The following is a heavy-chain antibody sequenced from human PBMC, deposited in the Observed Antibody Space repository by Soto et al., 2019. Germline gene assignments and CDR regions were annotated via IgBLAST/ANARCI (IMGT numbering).Heavy chain of an antibody. CDR1: GGSINSNNYY. J-gene: IGHJ5*02. CDR3: ARGRHIAAAGTEKTSWFDP. V-gene: IGHV4-39*02. D-gene: IGHD6-13*01. Sequence: SETLSLTCTVSGGSINSNNYYWGWIRQPPGKGLEWIGSIYYRGSTYYNPSLKSRVTISVDTSTSTAYMELRSLRSDDTAVYYCARGRHIAAAGTEKTSWFDPWGQGTLVTVSS. CDR2: IYYRGST.